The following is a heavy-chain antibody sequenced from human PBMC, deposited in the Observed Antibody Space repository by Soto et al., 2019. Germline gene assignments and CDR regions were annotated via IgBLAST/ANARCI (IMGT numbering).Heavy chain of an antibody. Sequence: GGSLRLSCAASGFTFSSCAMSWVRQAPGKGLVWVANSRGRHGNTYYADAVKGRSSTPRHNSKHSLYLQMNSLRAEDTAVYYCAKDMGYGYSLISQAAIPYFVHWGQGGLVTVAS. D-gene: IGHD5-18*01. J-gene: IGHJ4*02. CDR2: SRGRHGNT. V-gene: IGHV3-23*01. CDR1: GFTFSSCA. CDR3: AKDMGYGYSLISQAAIPYFVH.